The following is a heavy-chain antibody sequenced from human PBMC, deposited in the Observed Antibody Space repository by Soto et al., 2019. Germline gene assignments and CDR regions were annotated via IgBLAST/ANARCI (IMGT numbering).Heavy chain of an antibody. D-gene: IGHD6-6*01. CDR3: ARHLYSSSSFDS. Sequence: SETLSLTCTVSGGSISGYFWSWVRQPPGKGLEWIGYIHYSGSTNYNPSLKSPVTISVDTSKNHFFLKLSSVTAADTAVYYCARHLYSSSSFDSWGQGTLVTVSS. CDR2: IHYSGST. CDR1: GGSISGYF. J-gene: IGHJ4*02. V-gene: IGHV4-59*01.